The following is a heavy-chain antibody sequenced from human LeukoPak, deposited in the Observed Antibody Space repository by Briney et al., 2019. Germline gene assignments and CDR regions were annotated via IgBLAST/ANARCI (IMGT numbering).Heavy chain of an antibody. CDR2: INPNSGGT. Sequence: ASVKVSCKASGYTFTGYYMHWVRQAPGQGLEWMGWINPNSGGTNYAQKFQGRVTMTRDTSISTAYMELSRLRSDDTAVYYCARDRVSSGYSKYYFDYWGQGTLVTVSS. J-gene: IGHJ4*02. CDR1: GYTFTGYY. CDR3: ARDRVSSGYSKYYFDY. V-gene: IGHV1-2*02. D-gene: IGHD3-22*01.